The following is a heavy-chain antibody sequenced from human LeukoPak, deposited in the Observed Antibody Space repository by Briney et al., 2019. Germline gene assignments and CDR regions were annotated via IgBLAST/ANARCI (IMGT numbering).Heavy chain of an antibody. V-gene: IGHV4-30-4*01. Sequence: PSETLSLTCTVSGGSISSGDYYWSWIRQPPGKGLEWIGYIYYSGSTYYNPSLKSRVTISVDTSKNQFSLELSSVTAADTAVYYCARELRLITYGMDVWGQGTTVTVSS. D-gene: IGHD3-3*01. CDR3: ARELRLITYGMDV. CDR2: IYYSGST. CDR1: GGSISSGDYY. J-gene: IGHJ6*02.